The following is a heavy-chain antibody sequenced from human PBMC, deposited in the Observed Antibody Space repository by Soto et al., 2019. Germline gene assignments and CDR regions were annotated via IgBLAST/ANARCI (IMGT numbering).Heavy chain of an antibody. V-gene: IGHV1-3*05. Sequence: QVQLVQSGAEEMKPGASVKVSCKASGYTLTRYSIHWVRQAPGQRLEWMGWINAGNGNTKFSQKFQGRVTITRDTSASTAYMELRGLRSEDTAVYYCAILGTYYFDNSDNYFDFXGXGTLVTVSS. J-gene: IGHJ4*01. D-gene: IGHD3-22*01. CDR1: GYTLTRYS. CDR3: AILGTYYFDNSDNYFDF. CDR2: INAGNGNT.